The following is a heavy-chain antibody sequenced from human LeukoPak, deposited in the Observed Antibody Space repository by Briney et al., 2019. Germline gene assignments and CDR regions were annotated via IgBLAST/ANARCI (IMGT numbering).Heavy chain of an antibody. V-gene: IGHV4-59*03. CDR2: IYYSGST. CDR1: GGSISSYY. J-gene: IGHJ5*02. D-gene: IGHD3-10*01. CDR3: ATMVRGVSNWFDP. Sequence: SETLSLTCTVSGGSISSYYWSWLRQPPGKGLEWIGYIYYSGSTNYNPSLKSRVTISLDTSKNQVSLKLTSVTAADTAVYYCATMVRGVSNWFDPWGQGTLVTVSS.